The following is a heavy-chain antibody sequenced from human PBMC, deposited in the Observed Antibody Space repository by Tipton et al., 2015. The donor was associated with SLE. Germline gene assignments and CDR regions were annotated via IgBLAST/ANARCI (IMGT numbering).Heavy chain of an antibody. J-gene: IGHJ4*02. V-gene: IGHV3-11*04. CDR1: GFTFSDNY. CDR3: AREGRAHKYFDY. CDR2: ISGSGSTL. Sequence: GSLRLSCAASGFTFSDNYMSWIRQVPGKGLEWLSSISGSGSTLTYADSLKGRITISRDNANNLLYLQINSLRAEDTAVYYCAREGRAHKYFDYWGQGTLVTVSS.